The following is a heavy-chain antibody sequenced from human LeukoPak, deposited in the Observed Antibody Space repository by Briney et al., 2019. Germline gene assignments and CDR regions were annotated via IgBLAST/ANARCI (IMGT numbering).Heavy chain of an antibody. Sequence: GRSLRLSCAASGFTFSDYYMSWIRQAPGKGLEWVSYISSSGSTIYYADSVKGRFTISRDNAKNSLYLQMNSLRAEDTAVYYCARGGLYSSSWHDAFDIWGQGTMVTVSS. V-gene: IGHV3-11*01. CDR1: GFTFSDYY. D-gene: IGHD6-13*01. CDR2: ISSSGSTI. J-gene: IGHJ3*02. CDR3: ARGGLYSSSWHDAFDI.